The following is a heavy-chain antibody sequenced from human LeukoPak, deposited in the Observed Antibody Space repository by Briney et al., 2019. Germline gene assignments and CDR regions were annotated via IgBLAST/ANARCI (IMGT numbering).Heavy chain of an antibody. CDR3: VRVTLGGSDY. J-gene: IGHJ4*02. V-gene: IGHV3-20*04. Sequence: AGSLRLSCAASGFTFDDYGMGWVRQAPGKGLGWVSSINWNGGSTDYADSVKGRFTVSRNNAKNSLYLQRNSLRAEDTALYYCVRVTLGGSDYWGQGTLVTVSS. D-gene: IGHD1-26*01. CDR1: GFTFDDYG. CDR2: INWNGGST.